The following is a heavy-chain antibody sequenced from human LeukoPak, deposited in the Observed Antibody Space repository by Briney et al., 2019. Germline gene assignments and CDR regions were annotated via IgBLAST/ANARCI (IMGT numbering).Heavy chain of an antibody. J-gene: IGHJ6*03. CDR3: AREKGGNYDILTGYYNYYHYMDV. CDR1: GFTFSSYW. V-gene: IGHV3-7*01. Sequence: GGSLRLSCAASGFTFSSYWMSWVRQAPGKGLEWVANIKQDGSETYHVDSVKGRFTVSRDNANNSLYLQMNSLRAEDTAVYYCAREKGGNYDILTGYYNYYHYMDVWGKGTTVTVSS. D-gene: IGHD3-9*01. CDR2: IKQDGSET.